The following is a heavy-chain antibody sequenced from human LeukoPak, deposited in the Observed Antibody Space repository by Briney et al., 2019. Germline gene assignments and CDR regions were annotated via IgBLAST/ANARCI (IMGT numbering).Heavy chain of an antibody. D-gene: IGHD6-13*01. CDR1: GGTFSSYA. V-gene: IGHV1-69*05. J-gene: IGHJ6*03. Sequence: SVKVSCKASGGTFSSYAISWVRQAPGQGLEWMGGIIPIFGTANYAQKFQGRVTITTDESTSTAYMELSSLRSEDTAVYYCARWSYSSPTYYYYYYMDVWAKGPRSPSP. CDR3: ARWSYSSPTYYYYYYMDV. CDR2: IIPIFGTA.